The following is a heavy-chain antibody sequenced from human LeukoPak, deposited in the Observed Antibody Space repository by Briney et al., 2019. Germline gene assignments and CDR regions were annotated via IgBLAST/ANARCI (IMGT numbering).Heavy chain of an antibody. CDR3: ARDSNQLEFDY. J-gene: IGHJ4*02. CDR1: GFTFSSYA. V-gene: IGHV3-30-3*01. Sequence: GGSLRLSCAASGFTFSSYAMHWVRQAPGKGLEWVAVISYDGSNKYYADSVKGRFTISRDNAKNSLYLQMNSLRAEDTAVYYCARDSNQLEFDYWGQGTLVTVSS. CDR2: ISYDGSNK. D-gene: IGHD1-1*01.